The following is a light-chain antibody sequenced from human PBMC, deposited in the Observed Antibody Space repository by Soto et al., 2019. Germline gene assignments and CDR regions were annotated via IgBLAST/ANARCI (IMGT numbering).Light chain of an antibody. CDR2: EVS. J-gene: IGLJ1*01. Sequence: QSVLTQPASVSGSPGQSVTISCTGTRSDVGAYNYVSWYQQQPDKAPKLILYEVSYRPSGVSGRFSGSKSGNTASLTISGLQAEDEADFYCRSYASRGTLVFGTGTKVTVL. CDR1: RSDVGAYNY. V-gene: IGLV2-14*01. CDR3: RSYASRGTLV.